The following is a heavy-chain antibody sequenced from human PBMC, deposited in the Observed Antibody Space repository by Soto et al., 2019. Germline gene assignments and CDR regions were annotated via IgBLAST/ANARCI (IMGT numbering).Heavy chain of an antibody. CDR2: IIPIFDTA. Sequence: SVKVSCKASGGTFSDFTINWVRQAPGQRLEWMGGIIPIFDTANYAENFQGRVTITADESTSTSFMEVSSLRSEDTAVYYCARNGTKTRYPNGMDVWGQGTMVTGSS. D-gene: IGHD1-1*01. V-gene: IGHV1-69*13. CDR3: ARNGTKTRYPNGMDV. CDR1: GGTFSDFT. J-gene: IGHJ6*02.